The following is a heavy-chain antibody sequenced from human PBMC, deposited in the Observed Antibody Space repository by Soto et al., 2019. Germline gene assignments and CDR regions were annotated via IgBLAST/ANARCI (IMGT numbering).Heavy chain of an antibody. J-gene: IGHJ4*02. D-gene: IGHD6-13*01. CDR1: GGSISSGDYY. CDR2: IYYSGST. CDR3: ARERGQGSWHVH. V-gene: IGHV4-30-4*01. Sequence: SETLSLTCTVSGGSISSGDYYWSWIRQPPGKGLEWIGYIYYSGSTYYNPSLKSRVTISVDTSKNQFSLKLSSVTAADTAVYYCARERGQGSWHVHWGQGTLVTVSS.